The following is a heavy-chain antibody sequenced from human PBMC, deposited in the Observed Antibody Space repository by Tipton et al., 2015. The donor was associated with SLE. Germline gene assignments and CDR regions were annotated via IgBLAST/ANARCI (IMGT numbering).Heavy chain of an antibody. J-gene: IGHJ3*02. D-gene: IGHD3-22*01. CDR1: GGSISSYY. CDR3: ARDGAMIVPRGSFDI. V-gene: IGHV4-4*07. Sequence: TLSLTRTVSGGSISSYYWSWIRQPAGKGLEWIGRIYTSGSTNYNPSLKSRVTMSVDTSKNQFSLKLSSVTAAGTAVYYCARDGAMIVPRGSFDIWGQGTMVTVSS. CDR2: IYTSGST.